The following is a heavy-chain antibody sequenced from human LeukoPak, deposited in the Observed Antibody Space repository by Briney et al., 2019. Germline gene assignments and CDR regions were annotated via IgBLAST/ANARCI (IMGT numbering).Heavy chain of an antibody. J-gene: IGHJ4*02. D-gene: IGHD1-26*01. CDR1: GFIFSDYG. CDR3: ARHDGSSFIYYVDH. Sequence: PGGSLRLSCAVSGFIFSDYGFHWVRQAPGKGLEWVSTISNSGYNTWYADSVKGRFTISRDNSQNTLYLQMSSLGAEDTALYYCARHDGSSFIYYVDHWGQGALVTVSS. V-gene: IGHV3-23*01. CDR2: ISNSGYNT.